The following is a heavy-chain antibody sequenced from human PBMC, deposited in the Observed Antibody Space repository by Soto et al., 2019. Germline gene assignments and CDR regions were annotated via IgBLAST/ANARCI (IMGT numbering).Heavy chain of an antibody. CDR3: AISDERELLDY. Sequence: ASVKATSKASGFTITCKYLHWVQQAPGQGLEWMGWINPNSGGTNYARKFQGRVTMTRDTSISTAYMELSRLRSDDTAVYYCAISDERELLDYLGQGTLVTVFS. D-gene: IGHD1-26*01. CDR2: INPNSGGT. J-gene: IGHJ4*02. V-gene: IGHV1-2*02. CDR1: GFTITCKY.